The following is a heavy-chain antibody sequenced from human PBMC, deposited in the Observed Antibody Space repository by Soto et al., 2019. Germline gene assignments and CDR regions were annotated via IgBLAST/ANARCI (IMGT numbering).Heavy chain of an antibody. CDR2: TRNKANSYTT. CDR3: AREGSSSGPDYEY. D-gene: IGHD3-22*01. CDR1: GFTFSDYY. J-gene: IGHJ4*02. V-gene: IGHV3-72*01. Sequence: GGSLRLSCAASGFTFSDYYMSWIRQAPGKGLEWVGRTRNKANSYTTDYAAFVKGRFTISRDDSKNLIYLQMNSLKTEDTAVYYCAREGSSSGPDYEYWGQGTLVTAPQ.